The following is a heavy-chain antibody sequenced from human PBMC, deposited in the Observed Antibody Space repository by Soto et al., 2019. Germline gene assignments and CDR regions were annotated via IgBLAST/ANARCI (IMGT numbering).Heavy chain of an antibody. CDR3: ARAVYDSWSGLEDLGYMDV. J-gene: IGHJ6*03. Sequence: SETLSLTCTVSGGSISSSSYYWGWIRQPPGKGLEWIGSIYYSGSTYYNPSLKSRVTISVDTSKNQFSLKLSSVTAADTAVYYCARAVYDSWSGLEDLGYMDVWGKGTTVTVSS. D-gene: IGHD3-3*01. V-gene: IGHV4-39*07. CDR2: IYYSGST. CDR1: GGSISSSSYY.